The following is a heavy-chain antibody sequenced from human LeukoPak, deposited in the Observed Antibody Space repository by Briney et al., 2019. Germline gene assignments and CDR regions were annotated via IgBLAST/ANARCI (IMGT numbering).Heavy chain of an antibody. CDR1: GGSVSSGSYY. CDR3: VRGVETVPFDY. J-gene: IGHJ4*02. V-gene: IGHV4-61*01. D-gene: IGHD4-17*01. CDR2: IYYSGST. Sequence: SETLSLTCTVSGGSVSSGSYYWSWIRQPPGKGLEWIGYIYYSGSTNYNPSLKSRVTISVDTSKNQSSLKLSSVTAADTAVYYCVRGVETVPFDYWGQGTLVTVSS.